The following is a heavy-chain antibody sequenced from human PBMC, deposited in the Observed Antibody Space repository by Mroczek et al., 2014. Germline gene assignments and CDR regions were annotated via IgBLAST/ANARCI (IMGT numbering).Heavy chain of an antibody. CDR3: ARDRAGGVELELRGSDY. Sequence: QVQAGTGLGEGLVQPGRSLRLVLCSLWIHFSGYAMHWVRQAPGKGLEWVAVISYDGSNKYYADSVKGRFTISRDNSKNTLYLQMNSLRAEDTAVYYCARDRAGGVELELRGSDYWGQGTLVTVSS. CDR2: ISYDGSNK. V-gene: IGHV3-30-3*01. D-gene: IGHD1-7*01. CDR1: IHFSGYA. J-gene: IGHJ4*02.